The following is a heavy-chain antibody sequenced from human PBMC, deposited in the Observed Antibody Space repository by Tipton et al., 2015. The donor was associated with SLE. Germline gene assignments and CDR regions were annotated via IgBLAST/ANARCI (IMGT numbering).Heavy chain of an antibody. J-gene: IGHJ4*02. CDR3: AKVEIVATAPYFDY. Sequence: SLRLSCAASGFTFSSYAMSWVRQAPGKGLEWVSGISGSGGSTYYADSVKGRFTISRDNSKNTLYLQMNSLRVEDTAVYYCAKVEIVATAPYFDYWGQGTLVTVSS. CDR1: GFTFSSYA. D-gene: IGHD5-12*01. V-gene: IGHV3-23*01. CDR2: ISGSGGST.